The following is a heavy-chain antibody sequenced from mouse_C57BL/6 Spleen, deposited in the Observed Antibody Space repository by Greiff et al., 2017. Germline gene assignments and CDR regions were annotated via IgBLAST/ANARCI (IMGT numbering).Heavy chain of an antibody. CDR1: GYAFSSYW. CDR2: IYPGDGDT. CDR3: ARGRPYYSDY. J-gene: IGHJ2*01. V-gene: IGHV1-80*01. D-gene: IGHD2-12*01. Sequence: VKLVESGAELVKPGASVKISCKASGYAFSSYWMNWVKQRPGKGLEWIGQIYPGDGDTNYNGKFKGKATLTADKSSSTAYMQLSSLTSEDSAVYFCARGRPYYSDYWGQGTTLTVSS.